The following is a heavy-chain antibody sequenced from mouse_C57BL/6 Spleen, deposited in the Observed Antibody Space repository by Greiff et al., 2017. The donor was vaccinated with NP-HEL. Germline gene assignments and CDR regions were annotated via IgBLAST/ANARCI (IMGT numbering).Heavy chain of an antibody. V-gene: IGHV1-81*01. CDR2: IYPRSGNP. CDR1: GYTFTSYG. CDR3: ARRRYYYGSSYYY. D-gene: IGHD1-1*01. J-gene: IGHJ2*01. Sequence: VKLMESGAELARPGASVKLSCKASGYTFTSYGISWVKQRTGQGLEWIGEIYPRSGNPYYHEKFKGKATLTADKSSSTAYMELRSLTSEDSAVYFCARRRYYYGSSYYYWGQGTTLTVSS.